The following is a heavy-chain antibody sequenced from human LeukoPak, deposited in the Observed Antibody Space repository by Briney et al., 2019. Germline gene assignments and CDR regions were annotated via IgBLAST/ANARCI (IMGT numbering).Heavy chain of an antibody. J-gene: IGHJ4*02. CDR3: ATLHDSGTYYSSFDY. D-gene: IGHD3-10*01. CDR2: IYPADSDT. V-gene: IGHV5-51*01. CDR1: GYSFPSYW. Sequence: GESLKISCKGSGYSFPSYWIGWVRQMPRKGLEWMGIIYPADSDTRYSPSFQGQVTISVDKSISTAYLQWSSLKASDTAMYYCATLHDSGTYYSSFDYWGQGTLVTVSS.